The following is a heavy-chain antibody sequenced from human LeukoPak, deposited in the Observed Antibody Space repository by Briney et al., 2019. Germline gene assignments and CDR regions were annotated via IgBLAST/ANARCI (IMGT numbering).Heavy chain of an antibody. CDR2: ISGSGGST. CDR1: GFTFSTHA. D-gene: IGHD3-22*01. CDR3: ATKADSSGYYPMDY. V-gene: IGHV3-23*01. Sequence: GGSLRLSCAASGFTFSTHAMSWVRQAPGEGLEWVSAISGSGGSTYYADSVKGRFTISRDNSKNTLYLQMNSLRGEDTAVYYCATKADSSGYYPMDYWGQGTLVTVAS. J-gene: IGHJ4*02.